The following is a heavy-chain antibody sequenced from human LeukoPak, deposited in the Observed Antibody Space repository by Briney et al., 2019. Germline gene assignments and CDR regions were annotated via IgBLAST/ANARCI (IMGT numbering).Heavy chain of an antibody. J-gene: IGHJ6*03. D-gene: IGHD3-10*01. Sequence: PSETLSLTCTVSGGSISSSSYYWGWIRQPPGKGLEWIGSIYYSGSTYYNPSLKSRVTISVDTSKNQFSLKLSSVTAADTAVYYCARVYGSGSYYNGYYYYYMDVWGKGTTVTVSS. V-gene: IGHV4-39*01. CDR2: IYYSGST. CDR1: GGSISSSSYY. CDR3: ARVYGSGSYYNGYYYYYMDV.